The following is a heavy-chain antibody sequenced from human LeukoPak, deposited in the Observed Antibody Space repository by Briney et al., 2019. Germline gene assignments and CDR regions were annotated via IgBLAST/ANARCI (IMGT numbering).Heavy chain of an antibody. CDR1: GYSFTSYW. CDR2: IYPGDSDT. V-gene: IGHV5-51*01. D-gene: IGHD3-10*01. J-gene: IGHJ6*03. CDR3: ARRAVGSYYYYYMDV. Sequence: GESLKISCKGSGYSFTSYWIGWVRQMPGKGLEWMGIIYPGDSDTRYSPSFQGQVTISADKSISTAYLQWGSLKASDTAMYYCARRAVGSYYYYYMDVWGKGTTVTVSS.